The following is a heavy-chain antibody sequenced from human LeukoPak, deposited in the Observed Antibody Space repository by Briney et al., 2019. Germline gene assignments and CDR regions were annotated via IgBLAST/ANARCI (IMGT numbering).Heavy chain of an antibody. Sequence: SGPTLVNPTQPLILTCTFSGFSLSTSGMRVSWIRQPPGKALEWLARIDWDDDKFYSTSLKTRLTISKDTSKNQVVLTMTNMDPVDTATYYCARSIVGAWSYHFGYWGQGTLVTVSS. V-gene: IGHV2-70*04. CDR3: ARSIVGAWSYHFGY. D-gene: IGHD1-26*01. CDR2: IDWDDDK. J-gene: IGHJ4*02. CDR1: GFSLSTSGMR.